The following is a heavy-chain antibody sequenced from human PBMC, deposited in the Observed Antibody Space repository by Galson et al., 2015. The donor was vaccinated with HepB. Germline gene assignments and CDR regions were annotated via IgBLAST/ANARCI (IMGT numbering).Heavy chain of an antibody. V-gene: IGHV1-2*02. Sequence: SVKVSCKASGYTFTGYYMRWVRQAPGQGLEWMGWINPNSGGTNYAQKFQGRVTITADESTSTAYMELSSLRSEDTAVYYCASISITMTPRDYFDYWGQGTLVTVSS. CDR1: GYTFTGYY. CDR3: ASISITMTPRDYFDY. CDR2: INPNSGGT. J-gene: IGHJ4*02. D-gene: IGHD3-22*01.